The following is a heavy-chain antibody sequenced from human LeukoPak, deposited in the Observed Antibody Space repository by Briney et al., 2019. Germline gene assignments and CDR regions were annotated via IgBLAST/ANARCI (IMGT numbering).Heavy chain of an antibody. CDR2: IQYTETT. Sequence: SETLSLTCTVSGASISSSSYYWGWIRQPPGRGLEWIGSIQYTETTFYNPSLRSRVTMSVDTSKNQFSLSLSSVTAADTALYYCARRPSNAYKTTVGESYFDYWGQGTLVTVSS. CDR3: ARRPSNAYKTTVGESYFDY. CDR1: GASISSSSYY. J-gene: IGHJ4*02. D-gene: IGHD5-24*01. V-gene: IGHV4-39*01.